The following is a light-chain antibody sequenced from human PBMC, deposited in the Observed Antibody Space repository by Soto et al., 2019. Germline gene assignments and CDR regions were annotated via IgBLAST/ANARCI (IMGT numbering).Light chain of an antibody. V-gene: IGKV1-33*01. CDR2: DAS. Sequence: DIQMTQSPSSLSASVGDRVTITCQASQNINNYLNWYQQKPGRAPKLLIYDASNLEAGVPSRFMGSGSGTDFTFTISRLQPEDIATYYCQQYENLPTFGPGTRLEIK. CDR3: QQYENLPT. J-gene: IGKJ5*01. CDR1: QNINNY.